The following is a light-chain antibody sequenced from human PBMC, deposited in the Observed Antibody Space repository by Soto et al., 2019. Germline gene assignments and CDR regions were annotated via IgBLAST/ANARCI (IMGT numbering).Light chain of an antibody. CDR2: GAS. J-gene: IGKJ1*01. CDR3: QQYNNWPGT. CDR1: QSVSSN. Sequence: ETVMTQSPATLSVSPGARAPLSCRASQSVSSNLAWYQQKPGQAPRLLIYGASTRATGIPARFSGSGSGTEFTLTISSLQSEDFAVYYCQQYNNWPGTFGQGTKVDIK. V-gene: IGKV3-15*01.